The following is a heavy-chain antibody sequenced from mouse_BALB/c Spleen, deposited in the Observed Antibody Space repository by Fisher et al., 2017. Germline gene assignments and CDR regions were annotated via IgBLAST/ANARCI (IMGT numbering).Heavy chain of an antibody. J-gene: IGHJ4*01. V-gene: IGHV5-6-3*01. Sequence: RFTISRDNAKNTLYLQMSSLKSEDTAMYYCARERAPTTVGAMDYWGQGTSVTVSS. CDR3: ARERAPTTVGAMDY. D-gene: IGHD1-1*01.